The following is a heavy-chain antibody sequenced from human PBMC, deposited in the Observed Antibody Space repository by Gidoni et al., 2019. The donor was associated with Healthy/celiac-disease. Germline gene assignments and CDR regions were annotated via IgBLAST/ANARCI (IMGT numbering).Heavy chain of an antibody. Sequence: QVQLQQWGAGLLKPSETLSLTCAVYGGSFSGYYWSWIRQPPGKGLEWIGEINHSGSTNYNPSLKSRVTISVDTSKNQFSLKLSSVTAADTAVYYCASGRGYYYGIGYYWGQGTLVTVSS. J-gene: IGHJ4*02. CDR1: GGSFSGYY. V-gene: IGHV4-34*01. CDR2: INHSGST. D-gene: IGHD3-22*01. CDR3: ASGRGYYYGIGYY.